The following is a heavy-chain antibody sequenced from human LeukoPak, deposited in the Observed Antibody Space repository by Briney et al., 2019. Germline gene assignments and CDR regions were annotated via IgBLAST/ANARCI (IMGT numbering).Heavy chain of an antibody. CDR1: GGTFSSYA. J-gene: IGHJ6*04. V-gene: IGHV1-69*13. D-gene: IGHD2-15*01. CDR2: IIPIFGTA. CDR3: ASTGGARYCRGGSCYTVDTAMPAYYYYGMDV. Sequence: ASVKVSCKASGGTFSSYAISWVRQAPGQGLEWMGGIIPIFGTANYAQKFQGRVTITADESTSTAYMELSSLRSEDTAVYYCASTGGARYCRGGSCYTVDTAMPAYYYYGMDVWGKGTTVTVSS.